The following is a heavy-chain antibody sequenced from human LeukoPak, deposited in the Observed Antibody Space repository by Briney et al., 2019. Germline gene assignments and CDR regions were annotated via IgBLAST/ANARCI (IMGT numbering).Heavy chain of an antibody. Sequence: GGPLRLSCAVSGFTFSSYAMTWVRQAPGRGLEWVSSIRGSGGGTDYADSVRGRFTISRDNSKNTLYLQMGSLRAEDMAVYYCARQGVVVTAANAFDIWGQGTMVTVSS. CDR1: GFTFSSYA. CDR3: ARQGVVVTAANAFDI. D-gene: IGHD2-21*02. V-gene: IGHV3-23*01. CDR2: IRGSGGGT. J-gene: IGHJ3*02.